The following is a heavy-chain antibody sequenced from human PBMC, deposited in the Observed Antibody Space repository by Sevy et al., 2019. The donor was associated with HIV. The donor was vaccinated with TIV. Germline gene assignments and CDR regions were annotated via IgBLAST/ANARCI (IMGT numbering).Heavy chain of an antibody. Sequence: GGSLRLSCAASGFTFSSYGMHWVHQAPGKGLEWVAVIWYDGSNKYYADSVKGRFTISRDNSKNTLYLQMNSLRAEDTAVYYCARFYSSGSRDYYYGMDVWSQGTTVTVSS. J-gene: IGHJ6*02. D-gene: IGHD6-19*01. CDR1: GFTFSSYG. V-gene: IGHV3-33*01. CDR3: ARFYSSGSRDYYYGMDV. CDR2: IWYDGSNK.